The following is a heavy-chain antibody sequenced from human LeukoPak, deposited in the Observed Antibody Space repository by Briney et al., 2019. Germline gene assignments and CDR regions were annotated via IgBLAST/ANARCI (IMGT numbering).Heavy chain of an antibody. D-gene: IGHD5-18*01. CDR2: IWYDGTNK. Sequence: GGSLRLSCAASGFPFSSYGMHWVRQAPGKGLEWVAVIWYDGTNKYHADSVKGRFTISRDNSKNTLYLQMNSLRAEDTAVYYCTTELIQLFDFWGQGTLVTVSS. CDR1: GFPFSSYG. CDR3: TTELIQLFDF. J-gene: IGHJ4*02. V-gene: IGHV3-33*01.